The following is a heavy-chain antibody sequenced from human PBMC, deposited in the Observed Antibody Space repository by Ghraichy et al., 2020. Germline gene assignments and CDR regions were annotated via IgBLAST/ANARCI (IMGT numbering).Heavy chain of an antibody. Sequence: SETLSLTCTISGGSISTYHWSWIRQPPGKGLEWIGNIYYSGSTNYSPSLKSRVTISVDTSKNQFSLKLSSVTAADTAVYYCARRGRVLSYFAMDVWGQGTTVTVSS. D-gene: IGHD3-10*01. CDR3: ARRGRVLSYFAMDV. CDR1: GGSISTYH. V-gene: IGHV4-59*01. J-gene: IGHJ6*02. CDR2: IYYSGST.